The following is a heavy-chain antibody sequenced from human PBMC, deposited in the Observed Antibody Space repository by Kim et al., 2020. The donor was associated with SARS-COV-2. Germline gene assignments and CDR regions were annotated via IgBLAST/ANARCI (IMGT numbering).Heavy chain of an antibody. D-gene: IGHD7-27*01. J-gene: IGHJ3*02. V-gene: IGHV3-23*01. CDR3: AKKSASLGAFDI. Sequence: YPDSQKGRFTIARDNSKNTLYLQMNSLRAEDTAVYYCAKKSASLGAFDIWGQGTMVTVSS.